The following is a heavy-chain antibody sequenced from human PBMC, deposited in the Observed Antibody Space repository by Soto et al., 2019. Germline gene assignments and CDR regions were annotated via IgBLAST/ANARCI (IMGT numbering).Heavy chain of an antibody. CDR2: IYYSGST. CDR1: GGSISSGGYY. CDR3: ARLNRGAFDI. J-gene: IGHJ3*02. D-gene: IGHD3-16*01. Sequence: QVQLQESGPGLVKPSQTLSLTCTVSGGSISSGGYYWSWIRQHPGKGLEWIGYIYYSGSTYYNPSLKSRVTRPVDTSKNQFSLKLSSVTAADTAVDYCARLNRGAFDIWGQGTMVTVSS. V-gene: IGHV4-31*03.